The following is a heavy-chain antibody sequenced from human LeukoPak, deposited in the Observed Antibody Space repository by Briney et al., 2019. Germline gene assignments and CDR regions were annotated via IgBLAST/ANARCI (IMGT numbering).Heavy chain of an antibody. D-gene: IGHD3-3*01. V-gene: IGHV3-48*01. CDR1: GFTFSSYS. CDR2: ISSSSSTI. CDR3: XXXXXDFWSGYDVWFDP. J-gene: IGHJ5*02. Sequence: GGSLRLSCAASGFTFSSYSMNWVRQAPEKGLEWVSYISSSSSTIYYADSVKGRFTISRDNAKNSLYLQMNRLRAEDTAVYYXXXXXXDFWSGYDVWFDPWGQGTLVTVSS.